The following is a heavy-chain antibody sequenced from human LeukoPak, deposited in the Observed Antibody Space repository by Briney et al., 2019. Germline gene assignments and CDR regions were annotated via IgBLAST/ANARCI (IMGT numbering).Heavy chain of an antibody. D-gene: IGHD3-16*02. V-gene: IGHV4-59*01. CDR3: ARLRVISFPDY. J-gene: IGHJ4*02. Sequence: SETLSLTCTVSGDSISGYYWTWIRQPPGKGLEWIGYIYYSGSINYNPSLKSRLTISVATPKNQFSLKLSYVTAGETAVYYCARLRVISFPDYWGQGTLVTVSS. CDR2: IYYSGSI. CDR1: GDSISGYY.